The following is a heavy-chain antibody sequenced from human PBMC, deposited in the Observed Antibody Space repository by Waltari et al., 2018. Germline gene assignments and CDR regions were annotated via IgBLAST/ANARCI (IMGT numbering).Heavy chain of an antibody. V-gene: IGHV4-59*01. J-gene: IGHJ4*02. CDR1: GGSISSYY. D-gene: IGHD6-13*01. Sequence: QVQLQESGPGLVKPSETLSLTCTVSGGSISSYYWSWIRQPPGKGLEWIGYIYYSGSTNYNPSLKRRGTISVDTSRTQFSLKLTSVTAADTAVYYCARADSSSWWDWGQGILVTVSS. CDR2: IYYSGST. CDR3: ARADSSSWWD.